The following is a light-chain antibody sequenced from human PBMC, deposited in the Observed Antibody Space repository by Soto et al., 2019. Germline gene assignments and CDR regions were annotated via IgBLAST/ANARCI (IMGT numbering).Light chain of an antibody. Sequence: DIQMTQSPSTLSASVGDRVTITCRATHRISASLAWYQQKPGKAPKLLIYDASNLGSGVPSRFSGSGSGTDFTLAISNLQPDDFATYYCQQYSDYWTFGQGTKVDI. J-gene: IGKJ1*01. CDR1: HRISAS. CDR2: DAS. CDR3: QQYSDYWT. V-gene: IGKV1-5*01.